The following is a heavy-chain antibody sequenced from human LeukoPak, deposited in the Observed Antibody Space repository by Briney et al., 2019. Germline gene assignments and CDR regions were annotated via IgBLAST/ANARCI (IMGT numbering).Heavy chain of an antibody. J-gene: IGHJ3*01. D-gene: IGHD2-21*01. V-gene: IGHV3-72*01. CDR2: IRRKRNGYTT. CDR3: SREGAQGDQSAFDV. Sequence: GGSLRLSCAASGFTFSDYILDWVRQAPGEGLEWIGRIRRKRNGYTTEFAASVKGRFTISRDDSEKSMYLHMNNVKTEDTAVYYCSREGAQGDQSAFDVWGQGTMVTVSS. CDR1: GFTFSDYI.